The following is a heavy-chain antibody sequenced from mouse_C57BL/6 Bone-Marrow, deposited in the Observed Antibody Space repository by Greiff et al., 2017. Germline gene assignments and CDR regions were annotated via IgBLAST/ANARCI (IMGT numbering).Heavy chain of an antibody. CDR2: IYPRSGNT. J-gene: IGHJ3*01. V-gene: IGHV1-81*01. CDR3: ARLRVYYYGSSFAWFAY. D-gene: IGHD1-1*01. CDR1: GYTFTSYG. Sequence: QVQLQQSGAELARPGASVKLSCKASGYTFTSYGISWVKQRAGQGLEWIGEIYPRSGNTYYNEKFKGKATLTADKSSSTASMELRSLTSEDSAVYFCARLRVYYYGSSFAWFAYWGQGTLVTVSA.